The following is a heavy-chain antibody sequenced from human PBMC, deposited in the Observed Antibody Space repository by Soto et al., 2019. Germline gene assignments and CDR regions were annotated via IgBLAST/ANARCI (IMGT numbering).Heavy chain of an antibody. CDR3: ARGYYYDSSAPHFDY. CDR2: INRSGGST. D-gene: IGHD3-22*01. V-gene: IGHV1-46*01. J-gene: IGHJ4*02. Sequence: QVQLVQSGAEVKKPGASVKVSCKASGYTFTSYYMHWVRQAPGQGLEWMGIINRSGGSTSYAQKFQGRVTMTRDMSTSTVYMELSSLRSEATAVYYCARGYYYDSSAPHFDYWGQGTLVTVAS. CDR1: GYTFTSYY.